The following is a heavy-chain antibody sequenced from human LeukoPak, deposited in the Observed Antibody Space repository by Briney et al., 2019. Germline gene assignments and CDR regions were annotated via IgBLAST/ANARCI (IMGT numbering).Heavy chain of an antibody. Sequence: SETLSLTCTVSGDSISSGSYYWSWIRQPAGKGLEWIGRIYTSGSTNYNPSLKSRVTISVDTSKNQFSLKLSSVTAADTAVYYCARSPYCSSTSCNLNWFDPWGQGTLVTVSS. D-gene: IGHD2-2*01. J-gene: IGHJ5*02. CDR1: GDSISSGSYY. CDR2: IYTSGST. CDR3: ARSPYCSSTSCNLNWFDP. V-gene: IGHV4-61*02.